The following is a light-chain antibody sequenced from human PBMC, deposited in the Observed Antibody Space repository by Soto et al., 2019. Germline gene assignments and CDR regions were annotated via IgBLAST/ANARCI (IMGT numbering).Light chain of an antibody. V-gene: IGKV3-20*01. CDR3: QQYNYSPWT. Sequence: PGERVTLSCRASQSVSSSYLTWYQQKPGQAPRLLIYGASSRATGIPDRFSGGGSGTDFTLTISRLEPEDFAVYYCQQYNYSPWTYGQGTKVDIK. CDR1: QSVSSSY. J-gene: IGKJ1*01. CDR2: GAS.